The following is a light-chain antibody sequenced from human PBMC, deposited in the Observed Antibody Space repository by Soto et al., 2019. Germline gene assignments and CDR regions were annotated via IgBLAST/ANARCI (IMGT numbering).Light chain of an antibody. CDR3: QQYYNTRYT. Sequence: DIVMTQSPDSLAVSLGERATIYCKSSQSVLYSSNNKNYLAWYQQKPGQPPKLLIFWASTRESGVPDRFSGSGSGTDFTLTISSLQAEDVAVYYCQQYYNTRYTFGQGTKLEIK. J-gene: IGKJ2*01. CDR1: QSVLYSSNNKNY. CDR2: WAS. V-gene: IGKV4-1*01.